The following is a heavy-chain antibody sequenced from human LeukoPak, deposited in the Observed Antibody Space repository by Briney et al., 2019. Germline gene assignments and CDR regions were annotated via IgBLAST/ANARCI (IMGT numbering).Heavy chain of an antibody. CDR3: AKSPRDSGHSDLPVVDY. D-gene: IGHD4-17*01. V-gene: IGHV3-11*03. J-gene: IGHJ4*02. Sequence: RPGGSLRLSCAASGLRFNEYYVRCLCQAPGKGLEWIAYISSGPIYTNHADSVKGRFTISRDNTKNSLYLQMNSLRAEDTAVYYCAKSPRDSGHSDLPVVDYWGQGVLVTVSS. CDR1: GLRFNEYY. CDR2: ISSGPIYT.